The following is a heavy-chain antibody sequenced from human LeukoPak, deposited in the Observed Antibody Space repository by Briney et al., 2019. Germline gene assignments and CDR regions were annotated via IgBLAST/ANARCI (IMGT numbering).Heavy chain of an antibody. Sequence: PSETLSLTCTVSGVSISNYYWSWIRQPPGKGLEWMGYFYYSGSTNYNPSLKSRVTISVDTSKNQLSLKLSSVTAADTAVYYCARRVVPAATFDYWGQGTLVTVSS. D-gene: IGHD2-2*01. CDR3: ARRVVPAATFDY. CDR2: FYYSGST. V-gene: IGHV4-59*08. CDR1: GVSISNYY. J-gene: IGHJ4*02.